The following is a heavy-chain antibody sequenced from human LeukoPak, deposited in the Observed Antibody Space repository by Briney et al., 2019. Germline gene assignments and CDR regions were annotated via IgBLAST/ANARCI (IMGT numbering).Heavy chain of an antibody. CDR2: ISTSSSYI. CDR1: GFTFSRYS. D-gene: IGHD3-10*01. Sequence: GGSLRLSCAVSGFTFSRYSMNWVRQAPGKGLEWVSFISTSSSYIYYADSVKGRFTISRDNAKNSLYLQMNSLRAEDTAVYYCAKGVWFGELLLWGQGTLVTVSS. CDR3: AKGVWFGELLL. V-gene: IGHV3-21*01. J-gene: IGHJ4*02.